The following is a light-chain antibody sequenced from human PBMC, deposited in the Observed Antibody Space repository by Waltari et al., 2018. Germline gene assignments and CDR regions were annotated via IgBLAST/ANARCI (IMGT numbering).Light chain of an antibody. CDR2: DVS. V-gene: IGLV2-14*01. CDR3: SSFTSSTTGI. Sequence: SALTQPDSVSGSPGQPIPLPCSGSRSHSGGYNYVPWYQQHPGEAPKVIIYDVSNRPSGVSNRFSGSKSGSSASLTISGLQAEDEADYYCSSFTSSTTGIFGGGTKLTVL. CDR1: RSHSGGYNY. J-gene: IGLJ2*01.